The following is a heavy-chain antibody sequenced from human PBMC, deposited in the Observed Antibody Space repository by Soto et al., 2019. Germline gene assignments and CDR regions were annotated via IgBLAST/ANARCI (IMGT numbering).Heavy chain of an antibody. CDR1: GFTFSSYA. CDR3: AKGLSLFGVVTDFDS. Sequence: EVQLLESGGGLVQPGGSLRLSCAASGFTFSSYAMSWVRQAPGKGLEWVSAISGSGGSTYYADSVKGRFTISRDNSKNKLYLQMNSLRAEDTAVYYCAKGLSLFGVVTDFDSWGQGTLVTVSS. D-gene: IGHD3-3*01. CDR2: ISGSGGST. V-gene: IGHV3-23*01. J-gene: IGHJ4*02.